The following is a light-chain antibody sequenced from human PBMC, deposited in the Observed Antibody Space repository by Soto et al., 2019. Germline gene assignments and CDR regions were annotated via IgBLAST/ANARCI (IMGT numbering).Light chain of an antibody. CDR2: DAS. J-gene: IGKJ5*01. CDR3: QQRSNWPPFT. CDR1: QSVSIH. Sequence: ETVLTQSPATLSLSPGEGATLSCRASQSVSIHFAWYQQKPGQPPRLLLYDASNRATDIPARFSGSGSGTDFTLTISSLEPEDFAVYYCQQRSNWPPFTFGQGTRLEIK. V-gene: IGKV3-11*01.